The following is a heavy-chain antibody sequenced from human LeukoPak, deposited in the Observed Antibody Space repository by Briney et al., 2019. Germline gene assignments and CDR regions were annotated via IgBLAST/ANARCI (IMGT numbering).Heavy chain of an antibody. J-gene: IGHJ4*02. V-gene: IGHV1-2*06. Sequence: ASVKVSCKVSGYTFTGYYMHWVRQAPGQGLEWMGRINPNSGGTNYAQKFQGRVTMTRDTSIRTAYMELSRLRSDDTAVYYCASSIVVVPAGMGYWGQGTLVSVCS. CDR2: INPNSGGT. CDR1: GYTFTGYY. CDR3: ASSIVVVPAGMGY. D-gene: IGHD2-2*01.